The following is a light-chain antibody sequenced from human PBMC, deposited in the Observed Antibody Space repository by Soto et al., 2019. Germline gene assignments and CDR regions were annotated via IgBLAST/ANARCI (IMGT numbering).Light chain of an antibody. CDR3: QQYYSTPLT. V-gene: IGKV4-1*01. CDR1: QSVLYSSDNKNY. J-gene: IGKJ4*01. CDR2: WAS. Sequence: DIVMTQSPDSLAVSLGERATINCKSSQSVLYSSDNKNYLAWYQQKPGQPPQLLIYWASTRESGVPDRFSGSGSGTDFTLTISSLQSEDVALYYCQQYYSTPLTFGGGTKVDIK.